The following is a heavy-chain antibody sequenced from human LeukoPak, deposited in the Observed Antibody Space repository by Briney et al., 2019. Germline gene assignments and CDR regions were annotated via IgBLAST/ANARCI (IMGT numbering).Heavy chain of an antibody. CDR1: GYTFTSYY. CDR3: ARARAYYYDSSGYEAFDI. V-gene: IGHV1-46*01. CDR2: INPSGGST. Sequence: ASVKVSCKASGYTFTSYYMHWVRQAPGQGLEWMGIINPSGGSTSYAQKFRGRVTITTDESTSTAYMELSSLRSEDTAVYYCARARAYYYDSSGYEAFDIWGQGTMVTVSS. J-gene: IGHJ3*02. D-gene: IGHD3-22*01.